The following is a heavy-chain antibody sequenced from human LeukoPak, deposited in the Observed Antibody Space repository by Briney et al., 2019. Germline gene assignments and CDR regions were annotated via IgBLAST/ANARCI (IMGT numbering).Heavy chain of an antibody. J-gene: IGHJ5*02. D-gene: IGHD2-21*02. CDR2: ISSKTEGGTT. CDR3: IKSSGDWT. V-gene: IGHV3-15*01. Sequence: PGGSLRLSCTTSGFTFSNAWVSWVRQAPGKGLEWVGRISSKTEGGTTDYAAPVKGRFTISRDDSKNTVSLQMNSLKTEDTAVYYCIKSSGDWTWGQGTLVTVSS. CDR1: GFTFSNAW.